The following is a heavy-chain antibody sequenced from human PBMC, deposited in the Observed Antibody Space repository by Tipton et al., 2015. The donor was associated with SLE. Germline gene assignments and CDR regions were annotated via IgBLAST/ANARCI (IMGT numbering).Heavy chain of an antibody. CDR2: IYYSGST. D-gene: IGHD1-26*01. CDR3: ARDEGGGSHAFDI. CDR1: GGSISSSSYY. J-gene: IGHJ3*02. Sequence: TLSLTCTVSGGSISSSSYYLGWIRQPPGKGLEWIGSIYYSGSTYYNPSLKSRVTLSVDTSKNQFSLKLSTVTAADTAVYYCARDEGGGSHAFDIWGRGTMVTVAS. V-gene: IGHV4-39*07.